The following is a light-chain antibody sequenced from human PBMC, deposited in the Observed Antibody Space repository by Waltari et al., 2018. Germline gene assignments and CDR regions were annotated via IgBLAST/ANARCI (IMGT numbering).Light chain of an antibody. V-gene: IGKV3-15*01. CDR2: GAS. CDR3: QQYNNWPPMYT. J-gene: IGKJ2*01. CDR1: QSVSSN. Sequence: EIVMTQPPATLSVSPGERATLSCRASQSVSSNLAWYQQKPGQAPRLLIYGASTRATGIPARFSCSGSGTEFTLTLSSLQSEDFAVYYCQQYNNWPPMYTFGQGTKLEIK.